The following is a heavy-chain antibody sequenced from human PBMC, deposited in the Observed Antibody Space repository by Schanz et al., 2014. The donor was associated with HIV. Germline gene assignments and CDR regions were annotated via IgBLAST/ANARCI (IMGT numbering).Heavy chain of an antibody. J-gene: IGHJ4*02. CDR3: ARSRYGDHPYYFDL. Sequence: QVQLVQSGAEVKKPGSSVKVSCKASGGTFSSYAISWVRQAPGQGLEWMGGMIPSFRLRTYAQKFQGRVTIAADESASTAYMELRSLRSDDTAVYYCARSRYGDHPYYFDLWGQGTPVAVS. D-gene: IGHD2-21*02. CDR2: MIPSFRLR. V-gene: IGHV1-69*01. CDR1: GGTFSSYA.